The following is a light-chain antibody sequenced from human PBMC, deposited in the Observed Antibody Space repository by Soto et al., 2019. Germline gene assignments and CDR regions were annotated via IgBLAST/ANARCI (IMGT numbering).Light chain of an antibody. CDR3: QRYYGATRL. CDR1: TGTVTSTHY. Sequence: QAVVTQEPSLTVSPGGTVTLTCASNTGTVTSTHYANWFQQKPGQPPRALIYSTSHTYSWTSARFAGSLLGGKAALTLSGEQPADEAYYSCQRYYGATRLFGGGTQLTVL. J-gene: IGLJ2*01. V-gene: IGLV7-43*01. CDR2: STS.